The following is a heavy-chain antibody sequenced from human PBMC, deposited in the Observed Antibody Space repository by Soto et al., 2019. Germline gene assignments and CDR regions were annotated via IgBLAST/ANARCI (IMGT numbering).Heavy chain of an antibody. Sequence: SQTLSLICAITGDSVSSNSAGWSWVRQSPSRGLEWLGRTYYRSKWYYEYAVSVRGRITINPDTSKNQYSLQLNSVTPEDTAVYFCARGEQYSGRIFDYWGQGSLVTVCS. CDR1: GDSVSSNSAG. V-gene: IGHV6-1*01. D-gene: IGHD1-26*01. CDR3: ARGEQYSGRIFDY. CDR2: TYYRSKWYY. J-gene: IGHJ4*01.